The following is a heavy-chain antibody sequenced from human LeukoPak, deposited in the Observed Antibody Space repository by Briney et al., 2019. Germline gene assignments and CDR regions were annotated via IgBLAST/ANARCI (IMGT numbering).Heavy chain of an antibody. CDR3: ARGYIDNLGYSPRSSFDS. CDR1: GFTVSSYY. Sequence: GGSLRLSCVASGFTVSSYYVSWVRQAPGKGLEWVSVIYSGGSTYYADSVEGRFTVSRDNPKNTLYLEMKSLRADDTAVYYCARGYIDNLGYSPRSSFDSWGQGSLVTVSS. J-gene: IGHJ4*02. D-gene: IGHD3-22*01. V-gene: IGHV3-53*01. CDR2: IYSGGST.